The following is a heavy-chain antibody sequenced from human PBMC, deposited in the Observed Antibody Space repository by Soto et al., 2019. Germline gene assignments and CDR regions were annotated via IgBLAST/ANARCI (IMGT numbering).Heavy chain of an antibody. D-gene: IGHD6-13*01. CDR3: ARFGAALQQLAPYPHYYYMDV. V-gene: IGHV3-7*01. Sequence: GGSLRLSCAASGFTFSSYWMSWVRQAPGKGLEWVANIKQDGSEKYYVDSVKGRFTISRDNAKNSLYLQMNSLRAEDTAVYYCARFGAALQQLAPYPHYYYMDVWGKGTTVTVSS. CDR1: GFTFSSYW. CDR2: IKQDGSEK. J-gene: IGHJ6*03.